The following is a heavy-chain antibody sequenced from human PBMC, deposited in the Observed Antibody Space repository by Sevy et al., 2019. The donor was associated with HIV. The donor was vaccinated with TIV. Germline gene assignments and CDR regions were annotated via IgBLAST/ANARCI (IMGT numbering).Heavy chain of an antibody. CDR3: ARDCSSTSCLWGMDV. CDR1: GFTFSSYW. J-gene: IGHJ6*02. V-gene: IGHV3-7*03. CDR2: IKLDGSEK. Sequence: GGSLRLSCAASGFTFSSYWMSWVRQAPGKGLEWVANIKLDGSEKCYVDSVKGRFTISRDNAKNSLYLQMNSLRAEDTAVYYCARDCSSTSCLWGMDVWGQGTTVTVSS. D-gene: IGHD2-2*01.